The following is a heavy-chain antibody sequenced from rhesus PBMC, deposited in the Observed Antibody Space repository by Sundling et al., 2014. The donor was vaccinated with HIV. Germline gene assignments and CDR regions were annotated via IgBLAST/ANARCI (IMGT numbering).Heavy chain of an antibody. Sequence: QLQLQESGPGLVKPSETLSLTCAVSGGSISGGYGWSWIRQPPGKGLEWIGHIFGSIGSTYYNPSLKSRVTISTDTSKNQFSLKLSSVTAADTAVYYCARHTPDAYGLDSWGQGVVVTVSS. J-gene: IGHJ6*01. D-gene: IGHD2-39*01. CDR1: GGSISGGYG. V-gene: IGHV4-76*01. CDR2: IFGSIGST. CDR3: ARHTPDAYGLDS.